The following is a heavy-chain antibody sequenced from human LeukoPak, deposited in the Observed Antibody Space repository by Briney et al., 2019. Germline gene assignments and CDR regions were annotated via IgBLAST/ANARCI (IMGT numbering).Heavy chain of an antibody. V-gene: IGHV4-59*01. CDR2: IYHRGSA. CDR1: GGSISSYY. CDR3: ARAGNYYTSGSYLGY. D-gene: IGHD3-10*01. Sequence: SETLSLTCTVFGGSISSYYWSWIRQPPGKGLEWIGYIYHRGSANYNPSLKSRVAISLDTSKSQFSLRLSSVTAADTAVYFCARAGNYYTSGSYLGYWGQGTLVTVSS. J-gene: IGHJ4*02.